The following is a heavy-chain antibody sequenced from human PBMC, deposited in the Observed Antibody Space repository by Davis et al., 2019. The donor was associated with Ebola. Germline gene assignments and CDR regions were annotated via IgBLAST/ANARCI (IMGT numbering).Heavy chain of an antibody. CDR2: ISGSGDRT. CDR3: AKDRERWLQAPFDY. V-gene: IGHV3-23*01. CDR1: GFTFSSYA. Sequence: PGGSLRPSVAASGFTFSSYAMSWVRQAPGKGLECVSGISGSGDRTYYADSVKGRFTISRDNSKNTLYLQMDSLRAEDTALYYCAKDRERWLQAPFDYWGQGAVVTVSS. D-gene: IGHD5-24*01. J-gene: IGHJ4*02.